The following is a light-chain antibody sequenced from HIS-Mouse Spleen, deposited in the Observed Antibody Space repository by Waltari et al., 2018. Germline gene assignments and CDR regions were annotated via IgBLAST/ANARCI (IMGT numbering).Light chain of an antibody. Sequence: DIGRTQSPLSLTVTPGEPASIPCRSSQSLLHSNGYNYLDWYLQKPGQSQQLLIYLGSNRASGVPDRFSGSGSGTDFTLKISRVEAEDVGVYYCMQALQTPYTFGQGTKLEIK. CDR3: MQALQTPYT. CDR2: LGS. CDR1: QSLLHSNGYNY. J-gene: IGKJ2*01. V-gene: IGKV2-28*01.